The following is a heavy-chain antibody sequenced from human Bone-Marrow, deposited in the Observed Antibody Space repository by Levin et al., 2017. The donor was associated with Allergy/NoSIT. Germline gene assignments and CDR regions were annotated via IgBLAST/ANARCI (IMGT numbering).Heavy chain of an antibody. J-gene: IGHJ6*02. CDR3: ARGRYCSSTSCNGMDV. CDR1: GYTFTSYD. CDR2: MNPNSGNT. D-gene: IGHD2-2*01. V-gene: IGHV1-8*01. Sequence: ASVKVSCKASGYTFTSYDINWVRQATGQGLEWMGWMNPNSGNTGYAQKFQGRVTMSRNTSISTAYMELSSLRSEDTAVYYCARGRYCSSTSCNGMDVWGQGTTVTVSS.